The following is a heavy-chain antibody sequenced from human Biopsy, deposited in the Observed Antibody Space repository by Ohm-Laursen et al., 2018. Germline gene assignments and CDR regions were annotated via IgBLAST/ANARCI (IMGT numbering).Heavy chain of an antibody. J-gene: IGHJ4*02. Sequence: GSSVKASCNVSGYTLAGFGVGWGRQAPGQGLGWMGWISANSGNTNYAQKFQGRVTMTADTSTSTAYMELRSLTSDDTAIYYCARGMAVAVTLYYFDYWGQGSLLTVSS. V-gene: IGHV1-18*01. CDR3: ARGMAVAVTLYYFDY. CDR1: GYTLAGFG. D-gene: IGHD6-19*01. CDR2: ISANSGNT.